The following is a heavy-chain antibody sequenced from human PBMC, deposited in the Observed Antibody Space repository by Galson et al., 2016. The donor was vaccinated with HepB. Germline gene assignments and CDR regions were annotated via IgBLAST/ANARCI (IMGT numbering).Heavy chain of an antibody. CDR3: ARESYYGGNSLDQSYFDY. CDR1: GFTFSSYS. CDR2: ITSSSSTI. J-gene: IGHJ4*02. D-gene: IGHD4-23*01. V-gene: IGHV3-48*02. Sequence: SLRLSCAVSGFTFSSYSMDWVRQAPGKGLEWVSYITSSSSTIYYADSVKGRFTISRDNAKNSLYLQMNSLRDEDTAVYYCARESYYGGNSLDQSYFDYWGQGTLVTVSS.